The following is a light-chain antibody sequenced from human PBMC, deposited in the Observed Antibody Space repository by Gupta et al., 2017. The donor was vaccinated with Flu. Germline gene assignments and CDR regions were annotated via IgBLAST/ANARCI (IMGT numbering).Light chain of an antibody. CDR2: TNN. Sequence: QSVLSQPSSASGTPGQRVTISCSGSSSNIGRNTVIWYQQLPGTAPRLLIDTNNQRPSGVPDRFSGSKSGTSASLASSGLQSEDEGDYYCAAWDDSREVVFGGGTKLTVL. CDR3: AAWDDSREVV. CDR1: SSNIGRNT. J-gene: IGLJ3*02. V-gene: IGLV1-44*01.